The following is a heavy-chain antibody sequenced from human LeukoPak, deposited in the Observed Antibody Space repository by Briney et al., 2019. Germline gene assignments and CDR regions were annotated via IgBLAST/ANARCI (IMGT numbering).Heavy chain of an antibody. CDR2: IYSGGST. Sequence: GGSLRLSCAASGFTVSSNYMSWVRQAPGKGLEWVSVIYSGGSTYYADSVKGRFTISRDNSKNTLYLKMNSLRAEDTAVYYCARGPLDPDYYGMDVWGQGTTVTVSS. CDR3: ARGPLDPDYYGMDV. CDR1: GFTVSSNY. V-gene: IGHV3-53*01. J-gene: IGHJ6*02.